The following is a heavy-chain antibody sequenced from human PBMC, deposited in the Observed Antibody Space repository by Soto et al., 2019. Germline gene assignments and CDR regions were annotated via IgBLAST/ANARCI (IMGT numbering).Heavy chain of an antibody. J-gene: IGHJ5*02. D-gene: IGHD3-3*01. Sequence: QVQLQESGPGLVKPSGTLSLTCAVSGGSISSSNWWSWVRQPPGKGLEWIGEIYHSGSTNYNPSLKSRVTISLDKSKNQFSLKLSSVTAADTAGYYCASRHYDFWSGAPEAWFDPWGQGTLVTVSS. CDR2: IYHSGST. CDR3: ASRHYDFWSGAPEAWFDP. CDR1: GGSISSSNW. V-gene: IGHV4-4*02.